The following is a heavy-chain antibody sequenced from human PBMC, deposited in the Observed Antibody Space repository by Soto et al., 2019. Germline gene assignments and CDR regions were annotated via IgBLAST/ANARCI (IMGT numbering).Heavy chain of an antibody. D-gene: IGHD3-10*01. J-gene: IGHJ4*02. CDR3: AKDESLLWFGELFDGVDY. CDR1: GFTFSSYG. V-gene: IGHV3-30*18. Sequence: GGSLRLSCAASGFTFSSYGMHWVRQAPGKGLEWVAVISYDGSNKYYADSVKGRFTISRDNSKNTLYLQMNSLRAEDTAVYYCAKDESLLWFGELFDGVDYWGQGTLVTVSS. CDR2: ISYDGSNK.